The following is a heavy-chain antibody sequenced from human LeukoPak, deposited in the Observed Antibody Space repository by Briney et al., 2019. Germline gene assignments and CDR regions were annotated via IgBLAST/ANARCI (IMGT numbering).Heavy chain of an antibody. CDR2: INHIGST. CDR3: ARGHIAAAGTNAFDI. Sequence: SETLSLTCAVDGGSFSGYYWSWIRQPPGKGLEWIGEINHIGSTNYNPSLKSRVTISVDTSKNQFSLKLSSVTAADTAVYYCARGHIAAAGTNAFDIWGQGTMVTASS. CDR1: GGSFSGYY. D-gene: IGHD6-13*01. J-gene: IGHJ3*02. V-gene: IGHV4-34*01.